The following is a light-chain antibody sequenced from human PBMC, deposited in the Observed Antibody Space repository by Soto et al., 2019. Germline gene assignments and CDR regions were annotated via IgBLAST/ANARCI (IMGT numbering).Light chain of an antibody. V-gene: IGLV1-40*01. Sequence: QSVLTQPPSVSGAPGQRVTISCTGSSSNIGAGYDVNWYQHLPGTAPQLLIYGNNNRPSGVPDRFSGSKSGTSASLAITGLQAEDEADYYCQSYDSSLSVVFGGGTKLTVL. CDR3: QSYDSSLSVV. CDR2: GNN. J-gene: IGLJ3*02. CDR1: SSNIGAGYD.